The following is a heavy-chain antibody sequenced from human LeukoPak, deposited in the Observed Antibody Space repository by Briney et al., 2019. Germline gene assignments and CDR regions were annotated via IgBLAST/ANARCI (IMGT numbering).Heavy chain of an antibody. CDR2: IIPIFGTA. CDR3: AREGGDHGVAFDI. D-gene: IGHD4-17*01. CDR1: GGRLSSYA. Sequence: ASAKVSRKATGGRLSSYAISWVRQAPGQGLEWMGGIIPIFGTANYAQKFQGRVTITADESTSTAYMELSSLRSEDTAVYFCAREGGDHGVAFDIWGEGTMVTVSS. V-gene: IGHV1-69*01. J-gene: IGHJ3*02.